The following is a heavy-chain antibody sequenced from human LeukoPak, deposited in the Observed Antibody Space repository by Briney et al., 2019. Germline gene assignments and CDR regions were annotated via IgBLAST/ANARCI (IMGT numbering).Heavy chain of an antibody. D-gene: IGHD3-22*01. CDR1: GYTFTSYG. CDR3: ARGRGDSSGYYLYYYYYMDV. J-gene: IGHJ6*03. CDR2: MNPNSGNT. Sequence: ASVKVSCKASGYTFTSYGINWVRQATGQGLEWMGWMNPNSGNTGYAQKFQGRVTMTRNTSISTAYMELSSLRSEDTAVYYCARGRGDSSGYYLYYYYYMDVWGKGTTVTISS. V-gene: IGHV1-8*01.